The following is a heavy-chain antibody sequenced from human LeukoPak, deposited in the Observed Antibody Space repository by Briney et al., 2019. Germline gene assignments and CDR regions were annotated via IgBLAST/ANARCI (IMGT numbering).Heavy chain of an antibody. CDR2: IKQDGSEK. CDR3: AGVGFWSGYYRLDTWFDP. CDR1: GFTFSSYW. J-gene: IGHJ5*02. D-gene: IGHD3-3*01. Sequence: GGSLRLSCAASGFTFSSYWMSWVRQAPGKGLEWVANIKQDGSEKYYVDSVKGRFTIPRDNAKNSLYLQMNSLRAEDTAVYYCAGVGFWSGYYRLDTWFDPWGQGTLVTVSS. V-gene: IGHV3-7*01.